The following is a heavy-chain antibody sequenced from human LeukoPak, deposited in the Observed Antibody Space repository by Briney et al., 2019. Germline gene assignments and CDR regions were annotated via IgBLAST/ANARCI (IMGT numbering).Heavy chain of an antibody. D-gene: IGHD6-13*01. Sequence: GGSLGLSCAASGFTFSSYAMHWVRQAPGKGLEWVAVISYDGSNKYYADSVKGRFTISRDNSKNTLYLQMNSLRAEDTAVYYCARETEQQRSMNWFDPWGQGTLVTVSS. J-gene: IGHJ5*02. CDR1: GFTFSSYA. CDR3: ARETEQQRSMNWFDP. CDR2: ISYDGSNK. V-gene: IGHV3-30*01.